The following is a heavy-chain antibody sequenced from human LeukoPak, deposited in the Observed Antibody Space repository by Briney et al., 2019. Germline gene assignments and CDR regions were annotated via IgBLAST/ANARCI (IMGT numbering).Heavy chain of an antibody. CDR1: GKTLSDLS. D-gene: IGHD5-18*01. J-gene: IGHJ4*02. CDR3: VTGFTTMAVDYFDY. V-gene: IGHV1-24*01. Sequence: GASVKVSCKVSGKTLSDLSIHWVRQPPGKGLEWLGGSDPEDGERIYAQMFQGRVTTTEDTSIDTAYMELSSLRSEDTAVYYCVTGFTTMAVDYFDYWGQGTLVTVSP. CDR2: SDPEDGER.